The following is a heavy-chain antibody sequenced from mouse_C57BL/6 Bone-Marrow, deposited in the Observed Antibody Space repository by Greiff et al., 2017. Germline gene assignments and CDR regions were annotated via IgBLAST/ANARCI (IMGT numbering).Heavy chain of an antibody. D-gene: IGHD2-5*01. CDR3: AREDIVTTRFAY. CDR2: ISNGGGST. V-gene: IGHV5-12*01. J-gene: IGHJ3*01. CDR1: GFTFSDYY. Sequence: EVKLVESGGGLVQPGGSLKLSCAASGFTFSDYYMYWVRQTPEKRLEWVAYISNGGGSTYYPDTVEGGFTISRDNAKNTLYLQMSRLKSEDTAMYYCAREDIVTTRFAYGGQGTLVTVSA.